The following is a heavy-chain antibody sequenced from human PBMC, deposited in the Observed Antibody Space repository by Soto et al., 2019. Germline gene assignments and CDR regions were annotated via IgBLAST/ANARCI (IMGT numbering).Heavy chain of an antibody. CDR1: GYTFTGYY. CDR2: INPNSGGT. CDR3: ARSLRLGGFWSGPLPGMDV. D-gene: IGHD3-3*01. J-gene: IGHJ6*02. Sequence: ASVKVSCKASGYTFTGYYMHWVRQAPGQGLEWMGWINPNSGGTNYAQKFQGRVTITADESTSTAYMELSSLRSEDTAVYYCARSLRLGGFWSGPLPGMDVWGQGTTVTVSS. V-gene: IGHV1-2*02.